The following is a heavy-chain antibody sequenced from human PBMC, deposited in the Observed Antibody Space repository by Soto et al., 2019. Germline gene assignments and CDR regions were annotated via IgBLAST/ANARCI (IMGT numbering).Heavy chain of an antibody. CDR3: GRRSGGWDFDY. J-gene: IGHJ4*02. Sequence: EVQVLESGGGLVQPGGSLRLSCAASGFTFSSYAMNWVRQAPGKGLEWVSVISGSGGSTYYADSVKGRFTISRDNSKNTLYLQMNSLRAEDTAVSYCGRRSGGWDFDYWGQGTLVTVSS. V-gene: IGHV3-23*01. CDR1: GFTFSSYA. D-gene: IGHD6-19*01. CDR2: ISGSGGST.